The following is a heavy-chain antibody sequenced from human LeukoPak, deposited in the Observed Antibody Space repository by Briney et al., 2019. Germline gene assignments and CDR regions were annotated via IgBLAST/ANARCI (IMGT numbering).Heavy chain of an antibody. J-gene: IGHJ5*02. Sequence: SETLSLTCTVSGGSMGSYYWNWIRQPLGKGLEWIGYIYYSGTTNYNPSLKSRVSMSVDTSKNQFSLKLSSVTAADTAVYYCARHVFRPLPGRWFDPWGQGTLVTVSS. CDR1: GGSMGSYY. CDR3: ARHVFRPLPGRWFDP. CDR2: IYYSGTT. V-gene: IGHV4-59*01. D-gene: IGHD3/OR15-3a*01.